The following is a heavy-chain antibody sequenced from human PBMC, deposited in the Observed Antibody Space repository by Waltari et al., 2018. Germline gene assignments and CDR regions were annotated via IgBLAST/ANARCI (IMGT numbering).Heavy chain of an antibody. CDR3: ARSTDYNMRNLFNV. D-gene: IGHD4-4*01. CDR2: IYGDGNA. CDR1: GFSFSDIY. V-gene: IGHV3-66*02. Sequence: EVQLLQSGVGLVKPGGSLRLPCAASGFSFSDIYIHWVRQAPGKGLEWVSSIYGDGNAYYAASVTGRFTITRDSSRNSHFFQLNSLRSEDTAVYYCARSTDYNMRNLFNVWGQGSLVTVSS. J-gene: IGHJ5*02.